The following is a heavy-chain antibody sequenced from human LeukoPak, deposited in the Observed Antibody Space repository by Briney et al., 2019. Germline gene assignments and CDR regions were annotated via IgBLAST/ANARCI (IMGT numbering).Heavy chain of an antibody. CDR3: ARVYADYYGSGSYYDY. D-gene: IGHD3-10*01. CDR1: GGSISSGGYY. V-gene: IGHV4-31*03. J-gene: IGHJ4*02. Sequence: SQTLSLTCTVSGGSISSGGYYWSWIRQHPGKRLEWIGYIYYSGSTYYNPSLKSRVTISVDTSKNQFSLKLSSVTAADTAVYYCARVYADYYGSGSYYDYWGQGTLVTVSS. CDR2: IYYSGST.